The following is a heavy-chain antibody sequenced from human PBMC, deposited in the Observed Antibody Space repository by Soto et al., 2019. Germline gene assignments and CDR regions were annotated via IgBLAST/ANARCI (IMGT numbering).Heavy chain of an antibody. CDR3: ARDRGDFWSGYRSPFYYYYGMEV. CDR1: GGSISSGGYY. CDR2: IYYSGST. V-gene: IGHV4-31*03. D-gene: IGHD3-3*01. J-gene: IGHJ6*01. Sequence: SETLSLTCTVSGGSISSGGYYWSWIRQHPGKGLEWIGYIYYSGSTYYNPSLKSRVTISVDTSKNQFSLKLSSVTAADTAVYSLARDRGDFWSGYRSPFYYYYGMEVWGQGTTVTVFS.